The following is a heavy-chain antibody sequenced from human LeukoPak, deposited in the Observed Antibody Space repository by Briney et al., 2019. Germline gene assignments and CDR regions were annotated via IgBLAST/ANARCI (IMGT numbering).Heavy chain of an antibody. CDR1: GYTFTGYY. CDR2: INPNSGGT. CDR3: ARAEYYYDSSGYYPIDY. V-gene: IGHV1-2*02. J-gene: IGHJ4*02. Sequence: GASVKVSCKASGYTFTGYYMHWVRQAPGQGLEWMGWINPNSGGTNYAQKFQGRVTMTRDTSISTAYMELSRLRSDDTAVYYCARAEYYYDSSGYYPIDYWGQGTLVTVSS. D-gene: IGHD3-22*01.